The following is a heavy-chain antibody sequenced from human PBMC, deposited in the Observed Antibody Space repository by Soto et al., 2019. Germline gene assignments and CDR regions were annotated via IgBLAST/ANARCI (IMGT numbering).Heavy chain of an antibody. Sequence: QVQLVQSGAEVKKPGASVKVSCKASGYTFTSYAMHWVRQAPGQRLEWMGWINAGNGNTKYSQKFQGRVTITRDTSASTAYMELSSLRSEDTAVYYCARRTTVTTGTFDYWGQGTLVTDYS. J-gene: IGHJ4*02. D-gene: IGHD4-17*01. V-gene: IGHV1-3*01. CDR2: INAGNGNT. CDR1: GYTFTSYA. CDR3: ARRTTVTTGTFDY.